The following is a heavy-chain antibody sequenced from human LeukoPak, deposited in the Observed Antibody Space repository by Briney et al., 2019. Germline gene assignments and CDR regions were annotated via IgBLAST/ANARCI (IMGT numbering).Heavy chain of an antibody. CDR1: GYTFTSCG. D-gene: IGHD3-10*01. CDR3: ARGLLWFGELSPGGY. CDR2: ISAYDGNT. J-gene: IGHJ4*02. V-gene: IGHV1-18*01. Sequence: ASVKVSCKASGYTFTSCGISWVRQAPGQGLEWMGWISAYDGNTNYAQKLQGRVTMTTDTSTSTAYMELRSLRSDDTAVYYCARGLLWFGELSPGGYWGQGTLVTVSS.